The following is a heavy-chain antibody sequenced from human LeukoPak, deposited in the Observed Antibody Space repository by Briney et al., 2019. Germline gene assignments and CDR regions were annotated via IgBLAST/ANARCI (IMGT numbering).Heavy chain of an antibody. CDR2: IYTSGST. CDR1: GGSISSYY. Sequence: SETLSLTCTVSGGSISSYYWRWIRQPAGKGLEWIGRIYTSGSTNYNPSLKSRVTMSVDTSKNQFSLKLSSVTAADTAVYYCARGSSGWYLGAFDIWGQGTMVTVSS. V-gene: IGHV4-4*07. J-gene: IGHJ3*02. D-gene: IGHD6-19*01. CDR3: ARGSSGWYLGAFDI.